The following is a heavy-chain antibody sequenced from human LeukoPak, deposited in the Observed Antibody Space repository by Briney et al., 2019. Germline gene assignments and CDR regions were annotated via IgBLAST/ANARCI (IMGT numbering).Heavy chain of an antibody. J-gene: IGHJ4*02. CDR1: GFTFSSYG. D-gene: IGHD1-7*01. CDR2: IWYDGSNK. CDR3: ARDHGGTGFFDY. Sequence: PGGSLRLSCAASGFTFSSYGMHWVRQAPGKGLEWVAVIWYDGSNKYYADSVKGRFTISRDNSKNTLYLQMNSLRAEDTAVYYCARDHGGTGFFDYWGQGTLVTVSS. V-gene: IGHV3-33*01.